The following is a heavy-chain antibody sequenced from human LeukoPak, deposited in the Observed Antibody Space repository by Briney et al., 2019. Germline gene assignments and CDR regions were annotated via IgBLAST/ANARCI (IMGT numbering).Heavy chain of an antibody. CDR2: ISYDGSNK. J-gene: IGHJ4*02. Sequence: PGGSLRLSCAASGFTFSSYAMHWVRQAPGKGLEWVAVISYDGSNKYYADSVKGRFTISRDNSKNTLYLQMNSLRAEDTAVYYCAKDAASRLRFLEWLLRSPLDYWGQGTLVTVSS. CDR1: GFTFSSYA. CDR3: AKDAASRLRFLEWLLRSPLDY. D-gene: IGHD3-3*01. V-gene: IGHV3-30-3*01.